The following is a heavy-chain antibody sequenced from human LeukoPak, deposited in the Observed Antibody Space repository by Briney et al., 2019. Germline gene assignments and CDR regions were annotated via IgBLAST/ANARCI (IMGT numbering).Heavy chain of an antibody. Sequence: PGGSLRLSCAASGFTFRSYEMSWVRQAPGKGLQWVSYINRSGDTKHYADSVRGRFTVSRDNAKNSLYLQMNSLRDEDTAAYYCVRGTTTNYFDYWGRETLVTVSS. V-gene: IGHV3-48*03. CDR3: VRGTTTNYFDY. D-gene: IGHD4-17*01. CDR2: INRSGDTK. J-gene: IGHJ4*02. CDR1: GFTFRSYE.